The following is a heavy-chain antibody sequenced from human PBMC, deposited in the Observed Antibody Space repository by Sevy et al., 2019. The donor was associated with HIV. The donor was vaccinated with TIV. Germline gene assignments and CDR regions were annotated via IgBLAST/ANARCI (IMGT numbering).Heavy chain of an antibody. D-gene: IGHD5-12*01. CDR2: INTDGGST. CDR3: ERSASMVATPDN. CDR1: GYTLIAYY. V-gene: IGHV1-46*01. Sequence: YKASGYTLIAYYMYWVRQAPGQGLERMGIINTDGGSTRYAQNFQGRVIMDRETSTNTAYMELRSLGSEDTSVYCCERSASMVATPDNWGQGTLVTVSS. J-gene: IGHJ4*02.